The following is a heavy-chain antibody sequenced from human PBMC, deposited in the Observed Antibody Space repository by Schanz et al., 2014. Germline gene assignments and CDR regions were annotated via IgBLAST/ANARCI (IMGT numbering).Heavy chain of an antibody. CDR3: ARAGYDADNWFDP. CDR2: ISHDGYST. J-gene: IGHJ5*02. D-gene: IGHD2-2*01. CDR1: GFGFSSYS. Sequence: VQLVESGGGLIQPGGSLRLSCAASGFGFSSYSMNWVRQAPGKGLEYVSAISHDGYSTYYADSVKGRFTISRDNAKNSLFLQMNSLRAEDTAVYYCARAGYDADNWFDPWGQGTLVTVSS. V-gene: IGHV3-64*04.